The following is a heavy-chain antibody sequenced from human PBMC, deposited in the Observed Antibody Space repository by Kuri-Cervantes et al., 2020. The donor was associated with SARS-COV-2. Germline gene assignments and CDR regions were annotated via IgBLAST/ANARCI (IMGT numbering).Heavy chain of an antibody. CDR1: GFTFSNAW. Sequence: GGSLRLSCAASGFTFSNAWMSWVRQAPGKGLEWVGRIKSKTDGGTTDYAAPVKGRFTITRDDSKNTLYLQMNSLKTEDTAVYYCTTGPYYYDSSGYYSWFDPWGQGNLVNVSS. D-gene: IGHD3-22*01. CDR3: TTGPYYYDSSGYYSWFDP. V-gene: IGHV3-15*01. J-gene: IGHJ5*02. CDR2: IKSKTDGGTT.